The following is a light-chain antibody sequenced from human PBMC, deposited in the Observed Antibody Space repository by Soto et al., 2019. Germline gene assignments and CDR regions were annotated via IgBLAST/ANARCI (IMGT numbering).Light chain of an antibody. CDR2: GAS. CDR3: QQYGSSPPT. J-gene: IGKJ1*01. V-gene: IGKV3-20*01. Sequence: EIVLTQSPGTLSLSPGERAVLSCRASQSVNNNYLAWYQRKPGRAPRLLIYGASSRATGIRDRFIGSGSGTDFTLTITRPEPEDFAVYFCQQYGSSPPTFGQGTKVEFK. CDR1: QSVNNNY.